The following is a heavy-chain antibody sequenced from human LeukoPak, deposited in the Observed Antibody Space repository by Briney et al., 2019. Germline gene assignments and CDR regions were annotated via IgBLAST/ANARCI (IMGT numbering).Heavy chain of an antibody. J-gene: IGHJ4*02. CDR3: ARKPDYYGADN. D-gene: IGHD3-10*01. Sequence: GGSLRLSCAASGFTFSNYWMHWVRQAPGKGLVWVSRIKGDGGSPTYADSVKGRFTISRDNAKHTLYLQMNSLRAEDTAVYYCARKPDYYGADNWGQGTLVTVSS. CDR1: GFTFSNYW. CDR2: IKGDGGSP. V-gene: IGHV3-74*01.